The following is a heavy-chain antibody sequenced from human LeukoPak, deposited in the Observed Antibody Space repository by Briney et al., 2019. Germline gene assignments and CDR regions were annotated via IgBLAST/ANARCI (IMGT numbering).Heavy chain of an antibody. CDR2: IYSSGSSGSI. D-gene: IGHD3-10*01. CDR1: GDSITNYY. Sequence: SETLSLTCTFSGDSITNYYCSWIRQPAGKGLQWIGRIYSSGSSGSIDYNPSLKSRVTMSVDTSKNQFSLKLTSVTAADTAVYYCARDSRSGSYYRWFDPWGQGAQVTVSS. J-gene: IGHJ5*02. CDR3: ARDSRSGSYYRWFDP. V-gene: IGHV4-4*07.